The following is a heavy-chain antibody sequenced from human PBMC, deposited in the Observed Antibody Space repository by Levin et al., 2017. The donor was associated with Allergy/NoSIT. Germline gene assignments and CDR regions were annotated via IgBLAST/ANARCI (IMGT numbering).Heavy chain of an antibody. CDR3: ARHETFYDGSGRFSSGMDV. CDR2: IYYSGNT. J-gene: IGHJ6*02. CDR1: GASISSFY. Sequence: SETLSLTCTVSGASISSFYWSWIRQPPGKELEWIGYIYYSGNTNYNPSLKSRITISIDTSKSQFSLKLSSVTAADTAVYYCARHETFYDGSGRFSSGMDVWGQGTTVTVSS. D-gene: IGHD3-10*01. V-gene: IGHV4-59*08.